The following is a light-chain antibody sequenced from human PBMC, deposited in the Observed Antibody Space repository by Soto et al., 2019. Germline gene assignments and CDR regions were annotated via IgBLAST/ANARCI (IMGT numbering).Light chain of an antibody. J-gene: IGKJ1*01. CDR3: QKYNSAPTWT. Sequence: DIQMTQSPSSLSASVGDRVTITCRASQGTSNYLAWYQQKPGKVPKLLIYAASTLQSGVPSRFRGSGSGTYFTLTINSLQPEDFATYYCQKYNSAPTWTFGQGTKVEIK. V-gene: IGKV1-27*01. CDR2: AAS. CDR1: QGTSNY.